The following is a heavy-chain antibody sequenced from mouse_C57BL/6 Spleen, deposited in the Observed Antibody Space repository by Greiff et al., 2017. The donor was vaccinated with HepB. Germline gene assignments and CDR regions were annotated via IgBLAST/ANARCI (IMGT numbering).Heavy chain of an antibody. J-gene: IGHJ4*01. V-gene: IGHV5-9-1*02. Sequence: DVKLVESGDGLVKPGGSLKLSCAASGFTFSSYAMSWVRQTPEKRLEWVAYISRGGDYIYYADTVKGRFTISRDNARNTLYLQISSLTSEDTAMYYCTRDKSCSAMDYWGQGTSVTVSS. CDR3: TRDKSCSAMDY. CDR1: GFTFSSYA. CDR2: ISRGGDYI.